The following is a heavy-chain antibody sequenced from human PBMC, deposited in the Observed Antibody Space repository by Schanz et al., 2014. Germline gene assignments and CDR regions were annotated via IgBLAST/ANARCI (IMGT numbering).Heavy chain of an antibody. Sequence: QVQLVQSGAAVKKPGASVKVSCKASGYTFTSYGISWVRQAPGQGLEWMGWISAYNGNTKYPQKLQGRVTMTTDTSASTAYMELSSLRSEDTAVYSCARGIGGYGANNYFDYWGRGTLVTVSS. D-gene: IGHD5-12*01. CDR1: GYTFTSYG. CDR2: ISAYNGNT. CDR3: ARGIGGYGANNYFDY. J-gene: IGHJ4*02. V-gene: IGHV1-18*01.